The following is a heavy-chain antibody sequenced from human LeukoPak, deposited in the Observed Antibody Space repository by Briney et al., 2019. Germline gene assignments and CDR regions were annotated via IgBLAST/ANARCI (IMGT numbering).Heavy chain of an antibody. D-gene: IGHD6-13*01. CDR1: GYTFTGYY. J-gene: IGHJ6*03. CDR3: ARDLSSSSWTGYYYYMDV. Sequence: EASVKVSCKASGYTFTGYYMHWVRQAPGQGLEWMGWINPNSGGTNYAQKFQGRVTMTRDTSISTAYMELSRLRSDDTAVYYCARDLSSSSWTGYYYYMDVWGKGTTVTVSS. CDR2: INPNSGGT. V-gene: IGHV1-2*02.